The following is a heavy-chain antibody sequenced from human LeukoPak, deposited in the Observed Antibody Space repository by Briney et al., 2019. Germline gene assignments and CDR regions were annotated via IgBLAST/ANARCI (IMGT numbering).Heavy chain of an antibody. J-gene: IGHJ5*02. Sequence: ASVRVSCKASGYTFTSYGISWVRQAPGQGLEWMGWISAYNGNTNYAQKLQGRVTMTTDTSTSTAYMELRSLRSDDTAVYYCARDKTPGYSSSWYVRRNNWLDPWGQGTLVTVSS. CDR1: GYTFTSYG. V-gene: IGHV1-18*01. CDR2: ISAYNGNT. CDR3: ARDKTPGYSSSWYVRRNNWLDP. D-gene: IGHD6-13*01.